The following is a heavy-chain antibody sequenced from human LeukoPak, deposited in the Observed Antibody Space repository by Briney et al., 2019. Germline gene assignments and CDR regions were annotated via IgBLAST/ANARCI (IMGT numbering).Heavy chain of an antibody. V-gene: IGHV3-48*01. D-gene: IGHD1-26*01. CDR1: EFTFSSYS. Sequence: GGSLRLSCAASEFTFSSYSMNWVRQAPGKGLEWVSYISSSSSTIYYADSVKGRFSISRDNAKNPLYLQMNSLRAEDTAVYYCARGGSYYNEAFDIWGQGTMVTVSS. CDR2: ISSSSSTI. J-gene: IGHJ3*02. CDR3: ARGGSYYNEAFDI.